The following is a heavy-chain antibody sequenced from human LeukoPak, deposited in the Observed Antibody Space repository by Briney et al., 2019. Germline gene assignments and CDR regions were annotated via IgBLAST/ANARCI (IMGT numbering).Heavy chain of an antibody. Sequence: GGSLRLSCAASGFTFSDYYMSWIRQAPGKGLEWVSYISSSGSTIYYADSVKGRFTISRDNAKNSLYLQMNSLRVEDTAVYYCARDSALPYYFDSSGYYGDLLDSWGQGTLVSVSS. D-gene: IGHD3-22*01. V-gene: IGHV3-11*04. J-gene: IGHJ4*02. CDR1: GFTFSDYY. CDR2: ISSSGSTI. CDR3: ARDSALPYYFDSSGYYGDLLDS.